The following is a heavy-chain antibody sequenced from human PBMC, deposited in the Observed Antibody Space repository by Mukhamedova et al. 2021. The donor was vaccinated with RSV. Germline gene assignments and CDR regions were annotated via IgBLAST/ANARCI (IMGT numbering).Heavy chain of an antibody. Sequence: GLEWVSSISGSGSTYYADSVKGRLTIARDNSENTLYLQMNSLRAEDTAVYYCVKDQRGYSYIYFYPWGQGTLVTVSS. CDR2: ISGSGST. V-gene: IGHV3-23*01. J-gene: IGHJ5*02. D-gene: IGHD6-13*01. CDR3: VKDQRGYSYIYFYP.